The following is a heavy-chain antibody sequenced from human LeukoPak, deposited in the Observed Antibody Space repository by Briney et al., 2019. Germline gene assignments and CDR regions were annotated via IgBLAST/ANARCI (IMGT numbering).Heavy chain of an antibody. CDR1: GASISSGDYS. V-gene: IGHV4-30-2*01. Sequence: SETLSLTCAVSGASISSGDYSWSWIRQPPGKGLEWFGYIYHSGSTTYNPSLKSRLTISLDRSNNQFSLKLSSVTAADTAVYYCAGDYGSGSYRFDYWGQGTLVTVSS. CDR2: IYHSGST. CDR3: AGDYGSGSYRFDY. J-gene: IGHJ4*02. D-gene: IGHD3-10*01.